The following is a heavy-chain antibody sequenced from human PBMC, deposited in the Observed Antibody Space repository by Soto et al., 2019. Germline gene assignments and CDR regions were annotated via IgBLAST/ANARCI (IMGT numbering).Heavy chain of an antibody. D-gene: IGHD1-26*01. Sequence: HVQLVQSGAEVKKPGASVTVSCKASGYPFTSYGISWVRQAPGQGLEGMGRISVYNGNTNYAQKLQGRVTMTTDTSTSTAYMELRSLRSDDTAVYYCARVVGALGHWFDPLGQGTLVTVSS. J-gene: IGHJ5*02. V-gene: IGHV1-18*01. CDR1: GYPFTSYG. CDR2: ISVYNGNT. CDR3: ARVVGALGHWFDP.